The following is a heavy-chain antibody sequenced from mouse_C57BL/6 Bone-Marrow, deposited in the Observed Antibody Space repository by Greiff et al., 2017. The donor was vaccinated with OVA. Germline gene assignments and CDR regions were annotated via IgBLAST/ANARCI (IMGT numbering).Heavy chain of an antibody. CDR1: GFTFSDYY. Sequence: EVMLVESEGGLVQPGSSMKLSCTASGFTFSDYYMAWVRQVPEKGLEWVANINYDGSSTYYLDSLKSRFIISRDNAKNILYQQMSSLKSEDTATYYCARDPYCYDGDWYFDYWGQGTTLTVSS. V-gene: IGHV5-16*01. J-gene: IGHJ2*01. D-gene: IGHD2-12*01. CDR3: ARDPYCYDGDWYFDY. CDR2: INYDGSST.